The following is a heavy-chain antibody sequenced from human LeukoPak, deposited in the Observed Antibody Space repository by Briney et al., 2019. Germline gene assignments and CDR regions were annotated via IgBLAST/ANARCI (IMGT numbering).Heavy chain of an antibody. J-gene: IGHJ4*02. CDR3: ARRTRIAGWYYFDY. CDR1: GYSISSGYY. D-gene: IGHD6-13*01. Sequence: SETLSLTCAVSGYSISSGYYWGWIRQPPGKGLEWIGSIYHSGSTYCNPSLKSRVTISVDTSKNQFSPKLSSVTAADTAVYYCARRTRIAGWYYFDYWGQGTLVTVSS. V-gene: IGHV4-38-2*01. CDR2: IYHSGST.